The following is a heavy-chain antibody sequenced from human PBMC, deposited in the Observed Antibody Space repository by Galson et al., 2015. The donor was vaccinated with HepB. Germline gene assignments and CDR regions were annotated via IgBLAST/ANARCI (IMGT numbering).Heavy chain of an antibody. V-gene: IGHV3-15*01. CDR1: GFTFSNAW. CDR3: TTRGSSGYYYFDY. J-gene: IGHJ4*02. Sequence: CLRLSCAASGFTFSNAWMNWVRQAPGKGLEWVGRIKSNTDGGTTDYAAPVKGRFTISRDDSKNTLYLQMDSLKTEDTAVYYCTTRGSSGYYYFDYWGQGTLVTVSS. D-gene: IGHD3-22*01. CDR2: IKSNTDGGTT.